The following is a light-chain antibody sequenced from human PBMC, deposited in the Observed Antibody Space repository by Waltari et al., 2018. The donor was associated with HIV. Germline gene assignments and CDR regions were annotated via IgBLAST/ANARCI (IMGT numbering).Light chain of an antibody. V-gene: IGLV5-45*02. CDR1: SGFRVGSYR. CDR2: YTSDSDK. Sequence: QAVLTQPSSLSASPGASASLTCTLRSGFRVGSYRMYWYQQKAGSPPQYLLMYTSDSDKKEGSEVPNRFAGSRDASANAGILRISGLQSEDEADYYCMIWHSNTWVFGGGTKLTVL. CDR3: MIWHSNTWV. J-gene: IGLJ3*02.